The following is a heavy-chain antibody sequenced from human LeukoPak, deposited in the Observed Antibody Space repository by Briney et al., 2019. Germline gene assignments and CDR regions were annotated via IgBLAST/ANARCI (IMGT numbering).Heavy chain of an antibody. Sequence: SETLSLTCTVSGGSISSYYWSWIRQPAGKGLEWIGRIYTSGSTNYNPSLKSRVTMSVDTSKNQFSLKLSSVTAADTAVYYCARLPYGSGSYPGYFDLWGRGTLVTVSS. CDR2: IYTSGST. D-gene: IGHD3-10*01. CDR3: ARLPYGSGSYPGYFDL. J-gene: IGHJ2*01. CDR1: GGSISSYY. V-gene: IGHV4-4*07.